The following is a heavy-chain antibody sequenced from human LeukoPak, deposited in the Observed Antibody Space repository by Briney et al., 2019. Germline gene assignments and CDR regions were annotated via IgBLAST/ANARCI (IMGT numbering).Heavy chain of an antibody. V-gene: IGHV4-34*01. Sequence: PSETLSLTCAAYGGSLSGYYWNWIRQRPGKGLEGMGEINHSGSTNYNPSLKSRVTISVDTSKNQFSLRLSSVTAADTAKYYCARGPGYYYGSGEDYWGQGTLVTVSS. CDR3: ARGPGYYYGSGEDY. J-gene: IGHJ4*02. CDR1: GGSLSGYY. CDR2: INHSGST. D-gene: IGHD3-10*01.